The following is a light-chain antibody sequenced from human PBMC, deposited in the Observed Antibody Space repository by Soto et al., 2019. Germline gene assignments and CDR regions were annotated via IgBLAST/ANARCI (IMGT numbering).Light chain of an antibody. J-gene: IGKJ5*01. CDR1: QSISKN. CDR2: GAS. V-gene: IGKV3-15*01. CDR3: QQYNNWPPIT. Sequence: EILMTQSPATLSVSPGERATLSCRASQSISKNLAWFQQKPGQTPRLLIYGASTRATGVPARFSGSGSGTEFTLTISSLQSEDFAVYYCQQYNNWPPITFGQGTRLEIK.